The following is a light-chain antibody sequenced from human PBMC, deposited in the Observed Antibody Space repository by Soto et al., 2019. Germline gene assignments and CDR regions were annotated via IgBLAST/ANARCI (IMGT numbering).Light chain of an antibody. CDR3: QQYGSSPWT. Sequence: EIVLTQSPGTLSLSPGERATLSCMASQSVSSNYLAWYQQKPGQAPRLLIYGASSRASGIPNRFSGSGSGTDFTLTISRLEPEDFAVYYCQQYGSSPWTFGQGTNVEI. CDR1: QSVSSNY. CDR2: GAS. V-gene: IGKV3-20*01. J-gene: IGKJ1*01.